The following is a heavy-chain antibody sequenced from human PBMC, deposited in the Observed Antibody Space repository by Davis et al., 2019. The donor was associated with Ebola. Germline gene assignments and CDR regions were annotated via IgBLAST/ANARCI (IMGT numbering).Heavy chain of an antibody. CDR3: AREHCSSTSCYTLYYYYGMDV. CDR1: GFTFSNYA. J-gene: IGHJ6*02. D-gene: IGHD2-2*02. CDR2: ISSSGDNT. Sequence: GGSLRLSCAASGFTFSNYAMSWVRQAPGKGLEWVATISSSGDNTYYADSVKGRFTISRDNSKNTLFLQMNSLRAEDTAVYYCAREHCSSTSCYTLYYYYGMDVWGQGTTVTVSS. V-gene: IGHV3-23*01.